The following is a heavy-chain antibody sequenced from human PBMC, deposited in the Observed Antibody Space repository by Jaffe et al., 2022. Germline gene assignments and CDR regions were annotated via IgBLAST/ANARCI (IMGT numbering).Heavy chain of an antibody. CDR1: GFTFSSYS. J-gene: IGHJ4*02. CDR2: ISSSSSYI. CDR3: ARGSFGGDFDY. D-gene: IGHD3-10*01. Sequence: EVQLVESGGGLVKPGGSLRLSCAASGFTFSSYSMNWVRQAPGKGLEWVSSISSSSSYIYYADSVKGRFTISRDNAKNSLYLQMNSLRAEDTAVYYCARGSFGGDFDYWGQGTLVTVSS. V-gene: IGHV3-21*01.